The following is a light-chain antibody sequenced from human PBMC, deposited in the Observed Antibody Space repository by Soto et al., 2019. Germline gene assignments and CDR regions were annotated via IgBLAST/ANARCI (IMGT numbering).Light chain of an antibody. V-gene: IGKV3-20*01. CDR2: GAS. CDR3: QQYGSSRT. CDR1: QSVPRSY. J-gene: IGKJ1*01. Sequence: EIVFTHSPGTLSLSPGARATLSCRASQSVPRSYLAWYQQKPGQAPRPLIYGASSRATGIPDRFSGSGSGTDFTLTISRLEPEDFAVYYCQQYGSSRTFGQGTKVDIK.